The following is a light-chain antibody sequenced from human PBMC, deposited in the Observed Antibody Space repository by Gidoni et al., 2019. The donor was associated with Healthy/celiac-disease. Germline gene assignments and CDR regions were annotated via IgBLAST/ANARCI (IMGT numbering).Light chain of an antibody. J-gene: IGKJ1*01. CDR3: QQYGSSRTWT. CDR1: QSVSSSY. CDR2: GAS. Sequence: EIVLTQSPGSLSLSPAERATLSCRASQSVSSSYLAWYQQKPGQAPRLLIYGASSRATGIPDRFSGSGSGTDFTLTISRLEPEDFAVYYCQQYGSSRTWTFGQGTKVEIK. V-gene: IGKV3-20*01.